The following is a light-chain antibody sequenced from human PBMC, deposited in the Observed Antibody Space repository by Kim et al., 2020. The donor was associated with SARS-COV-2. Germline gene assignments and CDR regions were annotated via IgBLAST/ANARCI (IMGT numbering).Light chain of an antibody. V-gene: IGKV1-39*01. CDR3: QQSDITPYT. CDR1: RSIGNH. Sequence: DIQMTQSPSSLSASVGDRVTITCRASRSIGNHLNWYQQRPGKAPNLLIYAASNLQTGVSSRFSGSESGTDFTLSIRNLQPEDSATYYCQQSDITPYTFGQWTKLEIK. J-gene: IGKJ2*01. CDR2: AAS.